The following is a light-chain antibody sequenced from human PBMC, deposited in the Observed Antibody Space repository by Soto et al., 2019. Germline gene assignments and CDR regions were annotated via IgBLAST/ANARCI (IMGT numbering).Light chain of an antibody. Sequence: QSALTQPASVSGSPGQSITISCTGSSSDVGAYNYVSWYQQYPGKVPKLMIYDVINRPSGVSNRFSGSKSGNTASLTISGLQPEDEADYYCSSYTSSGTLIFGGGTKLPS. CDR1: SSDVGAYNY. CDR2: DVI. V-gene: IGLV2-14*01. CDR3: SSYTSSGTLI. J-gene: IGLJ2*01.